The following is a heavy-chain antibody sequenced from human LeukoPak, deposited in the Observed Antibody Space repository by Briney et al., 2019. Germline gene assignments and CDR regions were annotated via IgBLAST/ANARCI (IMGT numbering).Heavy chain of an antibody. D-gene: IGHD6-19*01. CDR1: GGSISSYY. Sequence: PSETLSLTCTVSGGSISSYYWSWIRQPPGKGLEWIGYINYSGSTKYNPSLKSRVSISVDTSKNQFSLKLSSATAADTAVYYCASSKTNGDSSGWYAWFDPWGQGTLVTVSS. CDR2: INYSGST. J-gene: IGHJ5*02. V-gene: IGHV4-59*01. CDR3: ASSKTNGDSSGWYAWFDP.